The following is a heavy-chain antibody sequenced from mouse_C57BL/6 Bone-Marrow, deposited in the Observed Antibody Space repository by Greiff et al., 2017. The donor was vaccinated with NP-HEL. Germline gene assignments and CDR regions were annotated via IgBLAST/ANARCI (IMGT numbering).Heavy chain of an antibody. CDR1: GYTFTDYY. CDR3: ARDYGSSYWFAY. CDR2: INPNNGGT. V-gene: IGHV1-26*01. D-gene: IGHD1-1*01. J-gene: IGHJ2*01. Sequence: VQLQQSGPELVKPGASVKISCTASGYTFTDYYMNWVKQSHGKSLEWIGDINPNNGGTSYNQKFKGKATFTVDKSSSTAYLELRSLTSEDSAVYYGARDYGSSYWFAYWGQGTTLTVSA.